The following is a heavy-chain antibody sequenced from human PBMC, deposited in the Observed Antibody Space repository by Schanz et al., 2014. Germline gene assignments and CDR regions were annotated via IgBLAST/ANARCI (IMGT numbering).Heavy chain of an antibody. D-gene: IGHD6-13*01. CDR2: MNESHSTI. V-gene: IGHV3-23*04. CDR3: ARGLIAAAGGAFDY. J-gene: IGHJ4*02. CDR1: GFTFSDYY. Sequence: EVQLVASGGGLVQPGGSLRLSCAASGFTFSDYYMSWIRQARGKGLEWVSAMNESHSTIYYADSVRGRFTISRDNSKSTLYVEMNSLRAGDAAVYYCARGLIAAAGGAFDYWGEGGRVAVAA.